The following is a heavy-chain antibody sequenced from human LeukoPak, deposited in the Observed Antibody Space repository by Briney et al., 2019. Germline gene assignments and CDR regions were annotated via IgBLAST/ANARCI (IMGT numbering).Heavy chain of an antibody. Sequence: RASVKVSCKASGYTFTGYYMHWVRQAPGQGLEWMGWINPNSGGTNYAQKFQGRVTMTRDTSISTAYMELSRLRSDDTAVYYCARVFSRRDYIVGATTSVNWFDPWGQGTLVTVSS. V-gene: IGHV1-2*02. CDR2: INPNSGGT. CDR1: GYTFTGYY. CDR3: ARVFSRRDYIVGATTSVNWFDP. D-gene: IGHD1-26*01. J-gene: IGHJ5*02.